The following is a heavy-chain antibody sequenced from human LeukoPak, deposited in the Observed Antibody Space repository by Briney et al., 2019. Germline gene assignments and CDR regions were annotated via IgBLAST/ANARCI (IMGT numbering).Heavy chain of an antibody. CDR1: GYTFTSYY. Sequence: SVKVSCKASGYTFTSYYMHWVRQAPGQGLEWMGGIIPIFGTANYAQKFQGRVTITTDESTSTAYMELSSLRSEDTAVYYCARAGYSNYPSDWGQGTLVTVSS. CDR2: IIPIFGTA. CDR3: ARAGYSNYPSD. J-gene: IGHJ4*02. V-gene: IGHV1-69*05. D-gene: IGHD4-11*01.